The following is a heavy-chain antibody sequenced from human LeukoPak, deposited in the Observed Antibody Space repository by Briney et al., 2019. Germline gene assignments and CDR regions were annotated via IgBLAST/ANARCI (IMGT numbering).Heavy chain of an antibody. D-gene: IGHD4-17*01. CDR1: GGTFSSYA. V-gene: IGHV1-69*05. Sequence: SVKVSCKASGGTFSSYAISWVRQARGQGLEWMGGIIPIFGTANYAQKFQGRVTITTDESTSTAYMELSSLRSEDTAVYYCARGSTVSPTRFDYWGQGTLVTVSS. J-gene: IGHJ4*02. CDR2: IIPIFGTA. CDR3: ARGSTVSPTRFDY.